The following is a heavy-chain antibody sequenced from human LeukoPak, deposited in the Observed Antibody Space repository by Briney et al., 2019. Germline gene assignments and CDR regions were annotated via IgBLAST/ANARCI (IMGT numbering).Heavy chain of an antibody. V-gene: IGHV1-69*01. CDR1: GGTFSSYA. CDR2: IIPIFGTA. J-gene: IGHJ4*02. Sequence: SVKVSCKASGGTFSSYAISWVRQAPGQGLEWMGGIIPIFGTANYAQKFQGRVTITADESASTAYMELSSLRSEDTAVYYCASLIYCSSTSCYKGFDYWGQGTLVAVSS. CDR3: ASLIYCSSTSCYKGFDY. D-gene: IGHD2-2*02.